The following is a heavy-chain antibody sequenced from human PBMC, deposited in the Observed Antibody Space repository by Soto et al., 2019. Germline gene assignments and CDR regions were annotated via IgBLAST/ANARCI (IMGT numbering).Heavy chain of an antibody. Sequence: EVQLVQSGAEVKKPGESLRISCKGSGNSFTSYWISWVRQMPGKGLEWMGRIDPSDSYTNYSPSFQGHVTISAAKSISTAYLQWSSLKASDTAMYYCATLDVGRWLQLGYFDYWGQGTLFTVSS. CDR3: ATLDVGRWLQLGYFDY. J-gene: IGHJ4*02. V-gene: IGHV5-10-1*03. D-gene: IGHD5-12*01. CDR2: IDPSDSYT. CDR1: GNSFTSYW.